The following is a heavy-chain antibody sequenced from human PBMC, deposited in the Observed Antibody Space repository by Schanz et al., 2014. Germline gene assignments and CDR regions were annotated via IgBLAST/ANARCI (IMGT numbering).Heavy chain of an antibody. D-gene: IGHD1-1*01. V-gene: IGHV3-7*02. Sequence: EVQLVESGGGLVQPGGSLRLSCVASGFTFSNYWMTWVRQAPGKGLEWVANIKQDESEKYYVDSVKGRFTISRDNAKNSLFLHMNSLRAEDTAVYYCVRGRVLESWGQGTLVTVSS. CDR2: IKQDESEK. J-gene: IGHJ5*02. CDR1: GFTFSNYW. CDR3: VRGRVLES.